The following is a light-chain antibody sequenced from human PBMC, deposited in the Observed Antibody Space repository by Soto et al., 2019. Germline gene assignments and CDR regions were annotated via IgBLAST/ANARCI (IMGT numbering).Light chain of an antibody. V-gene: IGKV3-20*01. CDR2: ATS. J-gene: IGKJ4*01. Sequence: EIVLTRSPDTLSLSPGERATLSCRASQTVGTDFLVWYQQKIGQPPRLLIYATSRRATGIPDRFSGSGSGTDFTLTISRLEPEDFAVYYCQQYGGSPRALSFGGGTRVESK. CDR1: QTVGTDF. CDR3: QQYGGSPRALS.